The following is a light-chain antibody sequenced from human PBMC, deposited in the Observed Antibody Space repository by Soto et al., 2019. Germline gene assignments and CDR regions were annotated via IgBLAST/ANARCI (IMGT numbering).Light chain of an antibody. V-gene: IGKV3-20*01. Sequence: EVVLTQSPGTLSLSPGERATLSCRASPRVADSYLDWYHQKPGRAPRLLFYTATRRATGIPDMLSGSRSGTVCTITISKLERDDFAVHYCKHFSSSPGTVGQGTKVE. CDR3: KHFSSSPGT. CDR1: PRVADSY. CDR2: TAT. J-gene: IGKJ1*01.